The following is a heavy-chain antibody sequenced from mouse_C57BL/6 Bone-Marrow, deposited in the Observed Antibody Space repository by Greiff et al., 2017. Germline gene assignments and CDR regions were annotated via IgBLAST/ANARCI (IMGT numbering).Heavy chain of an antibody. CDR1: GYTFTDYY. J-gene: IGHJ2*01. D-gene: IGHD2-4*01. V-gene: IGHV1-26*01. CDR3: ARYDYDSYFDY. CDR2: INPNNGGT. Sequence: EVQLQQSGPELVKPGASVKISCKASGYTFTDYYMNWVKQSHGKSLEWIGDINPNNGGTSYNQKFKGKATLTVDKSSSTAYMELRSLTSEDSAVHYCARYDYDSYFDYWGQGTTLTVSS.